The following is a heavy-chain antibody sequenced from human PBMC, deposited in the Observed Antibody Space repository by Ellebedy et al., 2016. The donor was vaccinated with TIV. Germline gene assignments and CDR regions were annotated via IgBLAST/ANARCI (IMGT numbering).Heavy chain of an antibody. V-gene: IGHV5-51*01. Sequence: GESLKISCQGSGCTFTSYWIGWVRQKPGKGLEWVGLIYPGDSKTRYSPSFQGQVTISADKSTSTAFLQWSSLKASDTAMYYCARGGYSSGWYSNWFDPWGQGTLVTVSS. J-gene: IGHJ5*02. D-gene: IGHD6-19*01. CDR3: ARGGYSSGWYSNWFDP. CDR2: IYPGDSKT. CDR1: GCTFTSYW.